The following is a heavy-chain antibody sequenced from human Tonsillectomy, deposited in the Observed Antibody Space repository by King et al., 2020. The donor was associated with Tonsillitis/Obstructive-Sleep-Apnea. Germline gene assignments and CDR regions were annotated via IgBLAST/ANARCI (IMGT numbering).Heavy chain of an antibody. CDR2: IWYDGSNK. J-gene: IGHJ4*02. D-gene: IGHD3-16*01. CDR1: GFTFSSYG. Sequence: VQLVESGGGVVQPGRSLRLSCAASGFTFSSYGMNWARQAPGKGLEWVAVIWYDGSNKYYVDSVKGRFTISRDNSKNMLWLQMNSLRAEDTGVYYCARWGDGRRFDYWGQGTLVTVSS. CDR3: ARWGDGRRFDY. V-gene: IGHV3-33*01.